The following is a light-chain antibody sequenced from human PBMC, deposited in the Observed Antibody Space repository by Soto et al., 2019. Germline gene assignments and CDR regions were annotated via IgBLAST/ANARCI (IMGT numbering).Light chain of an antibody. Sequence: EIVLTQSPGTLSLSPGEGATVSCRVSQSINSKSLVWYQRKFGQAPRLLIYNTSSRATGIPDRFSGSGSGTDFTLSISRLEPEDFAVYSCQHYGGSFILGPGTEVDFK. CDR2: NTS. V-gene: IGKV3-20*01. CDR1: QSINSKS. J-gene: IGKJ3*01. CDR3: QHYGGSFI.